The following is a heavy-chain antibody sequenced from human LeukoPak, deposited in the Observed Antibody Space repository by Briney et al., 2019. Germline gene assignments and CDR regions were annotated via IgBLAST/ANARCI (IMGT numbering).Heavy chain of an antibody. D-gene: IGHD3-10*01. Sequence: GGSLRLSCAASGFTFSGYAMSWVRQAPGKGLEWVSAISGSGGSTYYADSVKGRFTISRDNSKNTLYLQMNSLRAEDAAVYYCAKDTGDYWYFDLWGRGTLVTVSS. CDR2: ISGSGGST. CDR3: AKDTGDYWYFDL. J-gene: IGHJ2*01. CDR1: GFTFSGYA. V-gene: IGHV3-23*01.